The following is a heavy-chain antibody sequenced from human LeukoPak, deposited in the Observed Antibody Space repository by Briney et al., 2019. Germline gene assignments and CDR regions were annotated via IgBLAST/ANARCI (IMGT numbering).Heavy chain of an antibody. V-gene: IGHV4-59*01. CDR1: GGSISSYY. CDR3: ARYCSSTSCQYRGAFDI. D-gene: IGHD2-2*01. Sequence: SETLSLTCTVSGGSISSYYWSWIRQPPGKGLEWIGYIYYSGSTNYNPSLKSRVTISVDTSKNQFSLKLSSVTAADTAVYYCARYCSSTSCQYRGAFDIWGQGTMVTVSS. J-gene: IGHJ3*02. CDR2: IYYSGST.